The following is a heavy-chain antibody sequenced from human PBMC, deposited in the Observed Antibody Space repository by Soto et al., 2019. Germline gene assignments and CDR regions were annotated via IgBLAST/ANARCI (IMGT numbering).Heavy chain of an antibody. CDR2: INPNSGGT. D-gene: IGHD3-10*01. Sequence: ASVKVSCKASGYTFTSYDINWVRQAPGQGLEWMGWINPNSGGTNYAQKFQGRVTMTRDTSISTAYMELSRLRSDDTAVYYCAGSLGDRGFDYWGQGTLVTVSS. V-gene: IGHV1-2*02. CDR1: GYTFTSYD. J-gene: IGHJ4*02. CDR3: AGSLGDRGFDY.